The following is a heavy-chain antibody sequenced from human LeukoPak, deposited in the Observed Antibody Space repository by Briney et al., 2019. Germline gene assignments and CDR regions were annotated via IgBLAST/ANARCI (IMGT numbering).Heavy chain of an antibody. CDR1: GFTFSSYS. Sequence: PGGSLRLSCAASGFTFSSYSMNWVRQAPGKGLEWVSSISSSSSYIYYADSVKGRFTISRDNAKNSLYLQMNSLRAEDTAVYYCARVPTTGYYYYYMDVWGKGTTVTVSS. CDR2: ISSSSSYI. CDR3: ARVPTTGYYYYYMDV. V-gene: IGHV3-21*01. D-gene: IGHD4-11*01. J-gene: IGHJ6*03.